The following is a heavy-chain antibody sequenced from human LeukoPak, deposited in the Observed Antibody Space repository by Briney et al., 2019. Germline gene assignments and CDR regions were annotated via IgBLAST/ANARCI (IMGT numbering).Heavy chain of an antibody. CDR2: IKQDGTGI. V-gene: IGHV3-7*03. D-gene: IGHD3-10*01. Sequence: PGGSLRLSCAASGFILSTYWMTWVRQGPGKRLEWVATIKQDGTGISYLDSVKGRFTISRDNANNSLYLQMNGLRVDDTAIYYCAKVSEGDSGSRYRPLDFWGQGTLVTVSS. J-gene: IGHJ4*02. CDR1: GFILSTYW. CDR3: AKVSEGDSGSRYRPLDF.